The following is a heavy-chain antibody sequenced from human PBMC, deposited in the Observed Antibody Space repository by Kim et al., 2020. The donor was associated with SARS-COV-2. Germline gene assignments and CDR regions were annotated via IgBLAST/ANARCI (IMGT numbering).Heavy chain of an antibody. CDR3: ARNFRGTSIRFLGVYHFDS. CDR2: VYYTGAT. Sequence: SETLSLTCTVSGGSISSSGYYWGWIRQPPGKGLEWIGSVYYTGATYYDPSLKSRVTISVDTSKNKFSLKLNSVTAADTAVYYCARNFRGTSIRFLGVYHFDSWGQGTLVTVSS. J-gene: IGHJ4*02. CDR1: GGSISSSGYY. D-gene: IGHD3-3*01. V-gene: IGHV4-39*01.